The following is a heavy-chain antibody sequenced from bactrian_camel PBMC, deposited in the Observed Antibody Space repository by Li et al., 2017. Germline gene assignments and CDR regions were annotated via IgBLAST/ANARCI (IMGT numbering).Heavy chain of an antibody. J-gene: IGHJ4*01. V-gene: IGHV3S53*01. CDR3: AAGASLTWSGGWWCPGRGDQYNY. D-gene: IGHD2*01. CDR1: GGSPYC. CDR2: VNSGGRT. Sequence: HVQLVESGGGSVQAGESLRLSCTASGGSPYCMAWFRQAPGKKREGVAVVNSGGRTSYLSDVMDRFTISRDNAKGTLTLQMRSLKPEDTAMYYCAAGASLTWSGGWWCPGRGDQYNYWGQGTQVTV.